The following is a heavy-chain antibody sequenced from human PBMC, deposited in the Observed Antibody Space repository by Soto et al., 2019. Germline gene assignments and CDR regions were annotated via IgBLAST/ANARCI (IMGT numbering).Heavy chain of an antibody. CDR3: ARAIVGVTRSPLHQVPLPLYYFDY. D-gene: IGHD1-26*01. CDR2: ISAYNGNT. CDR1: GYTFTSYG. Sequence: GASVKVSCKASGYTFTSYGISWVRQAPGQGLEWMGWISAYNGNTNYAQKLQGRVTMTTDTSTSTAYMELRSLRSDATAVYYCARAIVGVTRSPLHQVPLPLYYFDYWGQGTLVTVSS. J-gene: IGHJ4*02. V-gene: IGHV1-18*01.